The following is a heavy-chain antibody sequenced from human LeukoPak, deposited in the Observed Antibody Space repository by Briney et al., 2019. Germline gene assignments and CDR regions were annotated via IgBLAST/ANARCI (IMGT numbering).Heavy chain of an antibody. CDR2: IIPILGTA. CDR3: ARESGWFDP. Sequence: ASVKVSCKASGGTFSSYTISWVRQAPGQGDEWMGRIIPILGTANYAQKFQGRVTITADESTSTAYMELSSLRSEDTAVYYCARESGWFDPWGQGTLVTVSS. J-gene: IGHJ5*02. CDR1: GGTFSSYT. V-gene: IGHV1-69*08.